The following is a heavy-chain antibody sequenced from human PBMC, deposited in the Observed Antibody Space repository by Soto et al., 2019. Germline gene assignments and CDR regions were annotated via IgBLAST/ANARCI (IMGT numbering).Heavy chain of an antibody. J-gene: IGHJ6*02. CDR2: INHSGST. V-gene: IGHV4-34*01. Sequence: SETLSLTCAVYGGSFSGYYWSWIRQPPGKGLEWIGEINHSGSTNYNPSLKSRVTISVDTSKNQFSLKLSSVTAADTAVYYCARTTTVTTNYYGMDVWGQGTTVTVS. CDR1: GGSFSGYY. CDR3: ARTTTVTTNYYGMDV. D-gene: IGHD4-4*01.